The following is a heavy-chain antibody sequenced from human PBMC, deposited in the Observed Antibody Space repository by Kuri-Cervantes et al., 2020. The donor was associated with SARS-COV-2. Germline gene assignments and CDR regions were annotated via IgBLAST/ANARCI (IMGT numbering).Heavy chain of an antibody. CDR1: GFAFSSYA. Sequence: GESLKISCAASGFAFSSYALHWVRRAPGKGLEWVSYISSSGSTIYYADSVKGRFTISRDNAKNSLYLQMNSLRAEDTAVYYCARGVTEMYNWFDPWGQGTLVTVSS. D-gene: IGHD5-18*01. V-gene: IGHV3-48*03. J-gene: IGHJ5*02. CDR3: ARGVTEMYNWFDP. CDR2: ISSSGSTI.